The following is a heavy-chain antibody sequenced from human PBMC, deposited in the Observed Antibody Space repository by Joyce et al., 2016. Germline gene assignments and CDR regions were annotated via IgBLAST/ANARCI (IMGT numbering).Heavy chain of an antibody. D-gene: IGHD1-26*01. CDR1: DGSISDAAYY. Sequence: QVQLQESGPGLVKPSQTLSLTCTVSDGSISDAAYYWNWIRQHPGKGLEWIGYINYSGRTSYNPSLQSRFTISGDTSKNQFSLRLSSVTAADTAVYYCARMELPPYYFDYWGQGILVTVSS. CDR2: INYSGRT. J-gene: IGHJ4*02. V-gene: IGHV4-31*03. CDR3: ARMELPPYYFDY.